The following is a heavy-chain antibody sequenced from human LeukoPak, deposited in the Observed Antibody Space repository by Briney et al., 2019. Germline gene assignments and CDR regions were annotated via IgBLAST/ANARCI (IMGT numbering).Heavy chain of an antibody. Sequence: SETLSLTCAVYGGSFSGYYWSWIRQPPGKGLEWIGEINHSGSTNYNPSLKSRVTISVDTSKNQFSLKLSSVTAADTAVYYCARGVRRLDPWGQGTLVTVSS. CDR2: INHSGST. D-gene: IGHD4/OR15-4a*01. CDR3: ARGVRRLDP. CDR1: GGSFSGYY. V-gene: IGHV4-34*01. J-gene: IGHJ5*02.